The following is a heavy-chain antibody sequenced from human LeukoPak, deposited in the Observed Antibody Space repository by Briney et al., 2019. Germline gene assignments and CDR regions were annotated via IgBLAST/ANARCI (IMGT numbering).Heavy chain of an antibody. CDR2: IIPIFGTA. CDR1: GYTFTSYD. V-gene: IGHV1-69*05. Sequence: SVKVSCKASGYTFTSYDISWVRQAPGQGLEWRGGIIPIFGTANYAQKFQGRVTITTDESTSTAYMELSSLRSEDTAVYYCARSEIAAAGTPDWFDPWGQGTLVTVSS. J-gene: IGHJ5*02. D-gene: IGHD6-13*01. CDR3: ARSEIAAAGTPDWFDP.